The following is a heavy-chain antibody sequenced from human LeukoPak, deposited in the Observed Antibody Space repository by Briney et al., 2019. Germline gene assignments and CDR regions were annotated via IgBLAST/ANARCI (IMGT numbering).Heavy chain of an antibody. D-gene: IGHD4-23*01. V-gene: IGHV5-51*01. J-gene: IGHJ4*02. CDR1: GYSFTSYW. Sequence: GESLKISCKGSGYSFTSYWIGWVRQMPGKGLGWMGIIYPGDSDTRYSPSFQGQVTISADKSISTAYLQWSSLKASDTAMYYCARGKSPMTTVVTGFDYWGQGTLVTVSS. CDR3: ARGKSPMTTVVTGFDY. CDR2: IYPGDSDT.